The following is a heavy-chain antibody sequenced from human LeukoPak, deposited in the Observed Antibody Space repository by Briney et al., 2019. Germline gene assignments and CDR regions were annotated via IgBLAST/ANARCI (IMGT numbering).Heavy chain of an antibody. CDR1: GGSISSSSYY. CDR2: IYYSGST. CDR3: ARVVPAATHFDY. V-gene: IGHV4-39*01. J-gene: IGHJ4*02. D-gene: IGHD2-2*01. Sequence: SETLSLTCTVSGGSISSSSYYWGWIRQPPGTGLEWIGSIYYSGSTYYNPSLKSRVTISVDTSKNQFSLKLSSVTAADTAVYYCARVVPAATHFDYWGQGTLVTVSS.